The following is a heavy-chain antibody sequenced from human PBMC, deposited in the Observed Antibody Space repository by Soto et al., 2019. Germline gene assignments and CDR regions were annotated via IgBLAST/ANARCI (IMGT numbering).Heavy chain of an antibody. CDR3: ERELRGSGSGAFDI. CDR2: IWYDGSNK. D-gene: IGHD3-10*01. CDR1: GFTFSSYG. J-gene: IGHJ3*02. Sequence: GGSLRLSCAASGFTFSSYGMHWVRQAPGKGLEWVAVIWYDGSNKYYADSVKGRFTISRDNSKNTLYLQMNSLRAEDTAVYYCERELRGSGSGAFDIWGQGTMVTVSS. V-gene: IGHV3-33*01.